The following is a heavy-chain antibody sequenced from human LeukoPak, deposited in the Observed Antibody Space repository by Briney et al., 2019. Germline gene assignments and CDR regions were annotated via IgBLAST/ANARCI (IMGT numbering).Heavy chain of an antibody. J-gene: IGHJ6*02. V-gene: IGHV1-2*04. D-gene: IGHD5-18*01. CDR3: AREENTAMALYYYYYYGMDV. Sequence: ASVKVSCKASGYTFTGYYMHWVRQAPGQGLEWMGWINPNSGGTNYAQKFQGWVTMTRDTSISTAYMELSRLRSDDTAVYYCAREENTAMALYYYYYYGMDVWGQGTTVTVSS. CDR1: GYTFTGYY. CDR2: INPNSGGT.